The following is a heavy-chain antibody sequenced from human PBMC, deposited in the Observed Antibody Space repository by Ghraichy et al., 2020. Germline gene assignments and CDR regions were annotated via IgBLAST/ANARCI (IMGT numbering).Heavy chain of an antibody. J-gene: IGHJ1*01. V-gene: IGHV3-23*01. CDR1: GFTFSSYA. CDR3: AKDVGRGGGSFFHH. CDR2: ISGSGGNT. D-gene: IGHD2-15*01. Sequence: GRSLRLSCAASGFTFSSYAMSWVRQAPGKGLEWVSAISGSGGNTYYADSVKGRFTFSRDNSKNTLYLQMNSRRAEDTAVYYCAKDVGRGGGSFFHHGGQGTLGTVSS.